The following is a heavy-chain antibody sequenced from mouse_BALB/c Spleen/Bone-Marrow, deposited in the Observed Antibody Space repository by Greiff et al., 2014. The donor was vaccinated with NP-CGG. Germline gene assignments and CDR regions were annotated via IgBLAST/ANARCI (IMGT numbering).Heavy chain of an antibody. V-gene: IGHV1-7*01. CDR1: GYTFTTYW. CDR2: INPSTGYT. CDR3: ARDLDY. J-gene: IGHJ2*01. Sequence: VQLQQSGAELAKPGASVKMSCKASGYTFTTYWMHWVKQRPGQGLGWIGYINPSTGYTEYNQKFKDKATLTADKSSSTAYMQLISLTFEDSAVYYCARDLDYWGQGTTLTVSS.